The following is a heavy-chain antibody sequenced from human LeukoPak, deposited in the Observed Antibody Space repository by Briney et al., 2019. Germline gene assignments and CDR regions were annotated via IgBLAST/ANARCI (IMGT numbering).Heavy chain of an antibody. CDR2: IYSGGSI. Sequence: GGSLRLSCAASGITVTSNYMNWVRQAPGKGLEWLSVIYSGGSIYYADSVKGRFTISRDNSKNTLILQMSSLRLEDTAVYYCVKDRWVDYWGQGVLVTVSS. J-gene: IGHJ4*02. CDR1: GITVTSNY. V-gene: IGHV3-66*02. D-gene: IGHD5-24*01. CDR3: VKDRWVDY.